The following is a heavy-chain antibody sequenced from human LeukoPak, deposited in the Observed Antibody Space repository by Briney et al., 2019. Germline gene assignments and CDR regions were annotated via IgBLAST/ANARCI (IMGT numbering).Heavy chain of an antibody. V-gene: IGHV1-69*04. D-gene: IGHD3-10*01. Sequence: SVKVSCKAPEGTLSSYALSWVRQAPGQGLEWMGRIIPVLSLTNYEEKFRDRLTIIADKATSTAYMELTTLTSADTAVYFCARGSGSGNYALGRWGQGTLVTVSS. CDR2: IIPVLSLT. J-gene: IGHJ4*02. CDR3: ARGSGSGNYALGR. CDR1: EGTLSSYA.